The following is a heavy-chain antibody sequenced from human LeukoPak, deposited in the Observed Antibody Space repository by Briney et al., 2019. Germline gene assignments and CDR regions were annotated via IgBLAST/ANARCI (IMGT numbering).Heavy chain of an antibody. CDR3: AKAPYCSGGSCYPDY. CDR1: GFTFSGYG. Sequence: GGSLRLSCAASGFTFSGYGMHWVRQAPGKGLEWVAFIRYDGSNKYYADSVKGRFTISRDNSKNTLYLQMNSLRAEDTAVYYCAKAPYCSGGSCYPDYWGQGTLVTVSS. D-gene: IGHD2-15*01. V-gene: IGHV3-30*02. J-gene: IGHJ4*02. CDR2: IRYDGSNK.